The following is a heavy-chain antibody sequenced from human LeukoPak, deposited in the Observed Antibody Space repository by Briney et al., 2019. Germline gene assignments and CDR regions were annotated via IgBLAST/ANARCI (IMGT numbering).Heavy chain of an antibody. V-gene: IGHV4-30-4*01. CDR3: ARLTGSGEVFDS. D-gene: IGHD1-14*01. Sequence: SQTLSLTCTLSGGSIINGDYYWSLIRQPPGKGLEWIGYIYDDGSTYYNPSLKSRVTISIDTSKNQFSLNLRSVTAAGTAVYYCARLTGSGEVFDSWGQGTLVTVSS. CDR1: GGSIINGDYY. CDR2: IYDDGST. J-gene: IGHJ4*02.